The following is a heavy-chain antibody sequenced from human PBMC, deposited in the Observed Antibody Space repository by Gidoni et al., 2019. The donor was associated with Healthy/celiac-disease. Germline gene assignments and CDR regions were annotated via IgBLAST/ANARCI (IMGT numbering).Heavy chain of an antibody. CDR3: TRDEAARPAVY. J-gene: IGHJ4*02. CDR1: GFPFGDYA. D-gene: IGHD6-6*01. CDR2: IRSKAYGGTT. V-gene: IGHV3-49*05. Sequence: EVQLVESGVGLVKPGRSLRPSCTASGFPFGDYAMSWFRQAPGKGLEWVGFIRSKAYGGTTEYAASVKGRFTISRDDSKSIAYLQMNSLKTEDTAVYYCTRDEAARPAVYWGQGTLVTVSS.